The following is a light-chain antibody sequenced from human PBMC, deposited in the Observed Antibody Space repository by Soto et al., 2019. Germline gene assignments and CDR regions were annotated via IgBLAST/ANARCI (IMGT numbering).Light chain of an antibody. CDR3: ATWDTSLSAVV. CDR2: DNY. Sequence: QPVLTQPPSVSAAPGQKVTISCSGSSSNIVNNYVSWYQQLPGTAPKLLIYDNYKRPSGIPDRFSGSKSGTSATLGITGLQTGDEADYFCATWDTSLSAVVFGGGTKLTVL. CDR1: SSNIVNNY. J-gene: IGLJ3*02. V-gene: IGLV1-51*01.